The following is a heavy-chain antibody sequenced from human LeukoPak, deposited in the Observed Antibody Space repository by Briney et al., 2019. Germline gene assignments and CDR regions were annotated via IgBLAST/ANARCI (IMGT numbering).Heavy chain of an antibody. V-gene: IGHV3-23*01. CDR2: ISGSGGST. CDR3: AKDDYYDTSGYRD. J-gene: IGHJ4*02. D-gene: IGHD3-22*01. CDR1: GFTFSSYA. Sequence: GGSLGLSCAASGFTFSSYAMSWVRQAPGKGLEWVSAISGSGGSTYYADSVKGRFTISRDNSKNTLYLQMNSLRAEDTAVYYCAKDDYYDTSGYRDWGQGTLVTVSS.